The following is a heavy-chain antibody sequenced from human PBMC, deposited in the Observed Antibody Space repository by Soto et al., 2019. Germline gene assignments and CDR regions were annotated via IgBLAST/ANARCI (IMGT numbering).Heavy chain of an antibody. CDR1: GLPFTTYG. J-gene: IGHJ3*02. Sequence: SLTLSFAACGLPFTTYGMHLVRQAPGKGLEWVAVIWANGINKYYADSVRGRFTISRDNSKNTLDLQINSLRAEDTALYYCVRERGPFDAFDIWGQGTMVTVSS. V-gene: IGHV3-33*01. CDR3: VRERGPFDAFDI. CDR2: IWANGINK.